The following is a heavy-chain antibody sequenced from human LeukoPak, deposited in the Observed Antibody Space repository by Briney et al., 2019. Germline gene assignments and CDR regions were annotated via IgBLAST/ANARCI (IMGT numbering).Heavy chain of an antibody. V-gene: IGHV4-4*09. CDR2: IYTSGST. Sequence: SETLSLTCTVSGGSISSYYWSWIRQPPGKGLEWIGYIYTSGSTNYNPSLKSRVTISVDTSKNQSSLKLSSVTAADTAVYYCARQFRYSGSYQLDYWGQGTLVTVSS. J-gene: IGHJ4*02. D-gene: IGHD1-26*01. CDR3: ARQFRYSGSYQLDY. CDR1: GGSISSYY.